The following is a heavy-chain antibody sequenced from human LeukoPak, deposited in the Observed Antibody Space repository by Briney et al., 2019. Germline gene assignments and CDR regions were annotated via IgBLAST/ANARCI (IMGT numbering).Heavy chain of an antibody. D-gene: IGHD3-16*02. CDR2: INHSGST. CDR1: GGSFSGYY. V-gene: IGHV4-34*01. J-gene: IGHJ4*02. CDR3: ARVGTMITFGGVIRKGSFDY. Sequence: PSETLSLTCAVYGGSFSGYYWSWLRQPPGKGLEWIGEINHSGSTNYNPSLKSRVTISVDTSKNQFSLKLSSVTAADTAVYYCARVGTMITFGGVIRKGSFDYWGQGTLVTVSS.